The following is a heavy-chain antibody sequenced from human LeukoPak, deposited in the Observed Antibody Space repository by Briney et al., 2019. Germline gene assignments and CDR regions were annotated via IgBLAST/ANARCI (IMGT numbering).Heavy chain of an antibody. V-gene: IGHV1-2*04. Sequence: ASVKVSCKASGYTFTGYYMHWVRQAPGQGLEWMGWINPNSGGTNYAQKFQGWVTMTRDTSISTAYMEPSRLRSDDTAVYYCAREGSMVRGVHAFDIWGQGTMVTVSS. J-gene: IGHJ3*02. D-gene: IGHD3-10*01. CDR1: GYTFTGYY. CDR2: INPNSGGT. CDR3: AREGSMVRGVHAFDI.